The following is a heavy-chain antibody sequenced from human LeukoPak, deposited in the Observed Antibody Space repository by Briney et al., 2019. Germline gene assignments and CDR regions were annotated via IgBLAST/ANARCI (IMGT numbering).Heavy chain of an antibody. V-gene: IGHV1-2*02. CDR3: ARGKHDYGDYFWFDP. CDR2: INPNSGGT. CDR1: GYTFTGYY. Sequence: GASVKVSFKASGYTFTGYYMHWVRQAPGQGLEWMGWINPNSGGTNYAQKFQGRVTMTRDTSISTAYMELSRLRSDDTAVYYCARGKHDYGDYFWFDPWGQGTPVTVSS. J-gene: IGHJ5*02. D-gene: IGHD4-17*01.